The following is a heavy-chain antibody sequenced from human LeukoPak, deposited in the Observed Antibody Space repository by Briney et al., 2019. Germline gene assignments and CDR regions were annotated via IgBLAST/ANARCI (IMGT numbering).Heavy chain of an antibody. V-gene: IGHV3-7*01. Sequence: GGSLRLSCAASGFTFRSYWMSWVRQAPGKGLEWVANIQSDGSEKNYIDSVQGRFTISRDNAKTSLYLQMNSLTAEDTAVYYCARDDYGLDYWGQGTLVTVSS. CDR1: GFTFRSYW. CDR2: IQSDGSEK. D-gene: IGHD4-17*01. J-gene: IGHJ4*02. CDR3: ARDDYGLDY.